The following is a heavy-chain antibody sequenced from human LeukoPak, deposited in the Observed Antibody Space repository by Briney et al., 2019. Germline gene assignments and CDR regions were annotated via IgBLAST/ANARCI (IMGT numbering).Heavy chain of an antibody. CDR1: GFTFSSYW. CDR2: ISGSGDRT. CDR3: AKDPNGDYIGAFDM. V-gene: IGHV3-23*01. J-gene: IGHJ3*02. Sequence: GRSLRLSCAASGFTFSSYWMSWVRQAPGKGLEWVSSISGSGDRTMYADSVKGRFTISRDNFKNTLYLQMNSLRAEDTALYHCAKDPNGDYIGAFDMWGQGTMVTVSS. D-gene: IGHD4-17*01.